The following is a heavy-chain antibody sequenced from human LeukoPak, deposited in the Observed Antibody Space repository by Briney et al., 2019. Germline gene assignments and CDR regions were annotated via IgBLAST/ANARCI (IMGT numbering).Heavy chain of an antibody. J-gene: IGHJ6*02. Sequence: SVPVSCKASGGTFISYAISWVRQAPGQGLEWMGGIIPIVGTANYARKFHGRVTIAADESTSTAYMELSSLRSEDTAVYYCARGLGLWFGELLSLYGMDVWGQGTTVTVSS. D-gene: IGHD3-10*01. CDR3: ARGLGLWFGELLSLYGMDV. CDR1: GGTFISYA. V-gene: IGHV1-69*13. CDR2: IIPIVGTA.